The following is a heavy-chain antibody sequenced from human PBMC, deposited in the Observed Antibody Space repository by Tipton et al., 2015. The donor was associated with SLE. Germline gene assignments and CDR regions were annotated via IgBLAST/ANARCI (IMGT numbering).Heavy chain of an antibody. V-gene: IGHV4-31*03. D-gene: IGHD6-13*01. J-gene: IGHJ4*02. CDR1: GGSISSSDYY. CDR2: IYYSGNT. CDR3: ARLVSWPYYFDY. Sequence: TLSLTCTVSGGSISSSDYYWTWIRQHPGKGLEWIGYIYYSGNTYYNPSLKSRITISVDTSTNQFSLKLNSVTAADTAVYYCARLVSWPYYFDYWGQGTLVTVSS.